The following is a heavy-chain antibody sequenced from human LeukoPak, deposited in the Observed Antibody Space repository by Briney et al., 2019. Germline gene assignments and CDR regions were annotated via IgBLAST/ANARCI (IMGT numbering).Heavy chain of an antibody. J-gene: IGHJ4*02. CDR2: INPNSGGT. D-gene: IGHD1-1*01. V-gene: IGHV1-2*02. Sequence: ASVKVSCKASGYTFTGYYVHWVRQAPGQGLEWMGWINPNSGGTNYAQKFQGRVTMTRDTSISTAYMELSRLRSDDTAVYYCARVVIENDSKRYYFDYWGQGTLVTVSS. CDR3: ARVVIENDSKRYYFDY. CDR1: GYTFTGYY.